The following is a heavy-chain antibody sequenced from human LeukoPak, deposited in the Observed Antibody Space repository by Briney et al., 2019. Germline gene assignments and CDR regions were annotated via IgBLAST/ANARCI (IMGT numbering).Heavy chain of an antibody. D-gene: IGHD6-13*01. Sequence: GSLRLSCAVSGFTFSSYWMSWVRQAPGKGLEWVANIKQDGSEKYYVDSMKGRFTISRDNAKNSLYLQMNTLRAEDTAVYYRARDRYITRSWGYDFDYWGQGILVTVSS. J-gene: IGHJ4*02. CDR3: ARDRYITRSWGYDFDY. CDR1: GFTFSSYW. CDR2: IKQDGSEK. V-gene: IGHV3-7*01.